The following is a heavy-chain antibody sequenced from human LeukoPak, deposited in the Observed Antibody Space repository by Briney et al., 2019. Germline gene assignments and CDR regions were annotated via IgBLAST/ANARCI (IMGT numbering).Heavy chain of an antibody. CDR3: TRMNRGGIRGVMFDP. J-gene: IGHJ5*02. D-gene: IGHD3-10*01. V-gene: IGHV3-49*04. CDR2: IRGRAYGGTT. CDR1: GFPFGDYD. Sequence: GRSLRLSCTASGFPFGDYDMSWVRQAPGKGLEWEGFIRGRAYGGTTEYATSVKGTFTISRDNSKSIAYLQMNSLKTEDTAVYYCTRMNRGGIRGVMFDPWDQGTLVTVSS.